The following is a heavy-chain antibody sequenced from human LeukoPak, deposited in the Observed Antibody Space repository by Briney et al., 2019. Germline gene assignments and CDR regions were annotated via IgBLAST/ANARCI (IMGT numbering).Heavy chain of an antibody. CDR3: ASRYCSSTSCYLPDY. V-gene: IGHV4-34*01. CDR1: GGSFSGYY. CDR2: INHSGST. J-gene: IGHJ4*02. D-gene: IGHD2-2*01. Sequence: SETLSLTCAVYGGSFSGYYWSRIRQPPGKGLEWIGEINHSGSTNYNPSLKSRVTISVDTSKNQFSLKLSSVTAADTAVYYCASRYCSSTSCYLPDYWGQGTLVTVSS.